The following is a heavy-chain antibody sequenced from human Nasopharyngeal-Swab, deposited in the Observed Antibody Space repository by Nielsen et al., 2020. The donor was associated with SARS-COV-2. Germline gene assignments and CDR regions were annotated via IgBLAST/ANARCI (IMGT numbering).Heavy chain of an antibody. CDR1: GLAVSSNY. CDR3: AKSSPNQFGELSFDY. Sequence: GESLQISCAASGLAVSSNYMSLVRQAPKKGLEWVSVIYIDGSPYYADSVKGRFTISRDNSKNTLYLQMNSLRAEDTAVYYCAKSSPNQFGELSFDYWGQGTLVTVSS. CDR2: IYIDGSP. V-gene: IGHV3-53*01. J-gene: IGHJ4*02. D-gene: IGHD3-10*01.